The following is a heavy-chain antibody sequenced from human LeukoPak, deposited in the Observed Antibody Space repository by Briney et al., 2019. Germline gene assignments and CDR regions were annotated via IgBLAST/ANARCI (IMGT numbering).Heavy chain of an antibody. CDR1: GFSCSIYS. CDR2: VSSSSTSI. Sequence: PGGSLRLXCAASGFSCSIYSMNWVRQAPGKGLEWVSSVSSSSTSIYYADSLKGRFTISRDNAKNSLFLQVNSLRDEDTAVYYCARGPPCSSTSCYVTGAFDFWGQGTMVTVSS. D-gene: IGHD2-2*01. J-gene: IGHJ3*01. V-gene: IGHV3-21*01. CDR3: ARGPPCSSTSCYVTGAFDF.